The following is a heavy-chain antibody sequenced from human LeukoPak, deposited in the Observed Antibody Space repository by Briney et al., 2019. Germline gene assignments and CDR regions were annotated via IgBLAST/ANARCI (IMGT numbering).Heavy chain of an antibody. J-gene: IGHJ4*02. D-gene: IGHD6-19*01. CDR2: IYYSGST. Sequence: SETLSLTCTVSGGSISSYYWSCIRQPPGKGLEWIGYIYYSGSTNYNPSLKSRVTISVDTSKNQFSLKLSSVTAADTAVYYCARRKLVAGRDHFDYWGQGTLVTVSS. CDR3: ARRKLVAGRDHFDY. V-gene: IGHV4-59*08. CDR1: GGSISSYY.